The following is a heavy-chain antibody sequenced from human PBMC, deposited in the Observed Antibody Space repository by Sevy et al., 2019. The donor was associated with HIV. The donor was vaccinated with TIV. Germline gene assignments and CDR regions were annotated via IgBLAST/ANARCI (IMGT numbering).Heavy chain of an antibody. J-gene: IGHJ5*02. Sequence: GGCLRLSCAASGFTFSSHWMTWVRQAPGKGLEWVANIKQDGSDKYYVDSVKGRFTISRDNGKNSLYLQMNSLRVEDTAVYYCARGGAAISWGLGTLVTVSS. CDR3: ARGGAAIS. CDR1: GFTFSSHW. V-gene: IGHV3-7*04. D-gene: IGHD3-3*01. CDR2: IKQDGSDK.